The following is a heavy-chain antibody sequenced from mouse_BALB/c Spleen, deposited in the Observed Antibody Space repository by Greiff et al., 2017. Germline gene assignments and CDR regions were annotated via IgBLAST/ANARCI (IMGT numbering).Heavy chain of an antibody. CDR2: IDPANGNT. CDR1: GFNIKDTY. V-gene: IGHV14-3*02. J-gene: IGHJ3*01. CDR3: AACYYGSSTWFAY. D-gene: IGHD1-1*01. Sequence: VQLQQSGAELVKPGASVKLSCTASGFNIKDTYMHWVKQRPEQGLEWIGRIDPANGNTKYDPKFQGKATITADTSSNTAYLQLSSLTSEDTAVYYCAACYYGSSTWFAYWGQGTLVTVSA.